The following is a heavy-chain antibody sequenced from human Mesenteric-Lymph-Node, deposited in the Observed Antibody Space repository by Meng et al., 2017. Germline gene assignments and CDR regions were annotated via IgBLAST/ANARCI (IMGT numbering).Heavy chain of an antibody. CDR3: ARDFYDSSGYVDWFDP. CDR1: GFTFSSYG. V-gene: IGHV3-33*01. D-gene: IGHD3-22*01. CDR2: IWYDGSNK. J-gene: IGHJ5*02. Sequence: GESLKISCAASGFTFSSYGMHWVRQAPGKGLEWVAVIWYDGSNKYYADSVKGRFTISRDNSKNTLYLQMNSLRAEDTAVYYCARDFYDSSGYVDWFDPWGQGTLVTVSS.